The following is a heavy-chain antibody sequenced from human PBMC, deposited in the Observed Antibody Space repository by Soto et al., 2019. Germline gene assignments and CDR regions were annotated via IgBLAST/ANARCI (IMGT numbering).Heavy chain of an antibody. CDR3: AKDQGSSWYEIDY. J-gene: IGHJ4*02. V-gene: IGHV3-23*01. CDR2: ISGSGGST. Sequence: EVQLLESGGGLVQPGGSLRLSCAASGFTFSNYAVTWVRQAPGKGLEWVSTISGSGGSTYYADSVKGRFNISRDNSKNTLYLQRNSLRAEDTAVYYCAKDQGSSWYEIDYWGQGTLVTFSS. CDR1: GFTFSNYA. D-gene: IGHD6-13*01.